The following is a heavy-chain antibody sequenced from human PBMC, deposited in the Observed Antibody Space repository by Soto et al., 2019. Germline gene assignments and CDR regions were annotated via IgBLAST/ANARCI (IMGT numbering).Heavy chain of an antibody. Sequence: QVQLVQSGAEVKKPGSSVKVSCKASGGTFSSYTISWVRQAPGQGLEWMGRIIPILGIANYAQKFQGRVTITADKSTSTAYMELSSLRSEDTAVYYCARALTYYYDSSGYSTYYYYGMDVW. CDR2: IIPILGIA. CDR3: ARALTYYYDSSGYSTYYYYGMDV. J-gene: IGHJ6*01. CDR1: GGTFSSYT. D-gene: IGHD3-22*01. V-gene: IGHV1-69*02.